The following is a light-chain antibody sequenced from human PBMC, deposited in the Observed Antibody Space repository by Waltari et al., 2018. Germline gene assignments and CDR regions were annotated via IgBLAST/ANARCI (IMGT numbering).Light chain of an antibody. CDR2: RAA. CDR3: QQYNICPWT. V-gene: IGKV3D-15*01. J-gene: IGKJ1*01. CDR1: QSAKTS. Sequence: VLTQSPATMSVSPGASVSLSRRASQSAKTSLAWYQQTPGQAPRLLIYRAATRAAAVPERFSGSGSGTEFTLTISSLQSEDSAIYYCQQYNICPWTFGPGANVDIK.